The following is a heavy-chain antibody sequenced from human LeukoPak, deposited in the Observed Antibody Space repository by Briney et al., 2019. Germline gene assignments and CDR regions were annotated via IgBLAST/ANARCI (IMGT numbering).Heavy chain of an antibody. CDR1: GFTFSSYA. V-gene: IGHV3-23*01. D-gene: IGHD2-15*01. Sequence: GGSLRLSCAASGFTFSSYAMSWVRQAPGKGLEWVSAISGSGGSTYYADSVKGRFTISRDNSKNTLYLQMNSLRAEDTAVYYCAKVVSVVVVAATKPYFDYWGQGTLVTVSS. J-gene: IGHJ4*02. CDR3: AKVVSVVVVAATKPYFDY. CDR2: ISGSGGST.